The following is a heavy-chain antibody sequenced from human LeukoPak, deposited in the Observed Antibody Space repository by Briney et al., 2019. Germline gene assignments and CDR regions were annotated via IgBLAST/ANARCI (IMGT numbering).Heavy chain of an antibody. CDR3: ARVRLWFGQYYFDY. V-gene: IGHV4-59*01. Sequence: SETLSLTCTVSGGSISSYYWSWIRQPPGKGLEWIGYIYYSGSTNYNPSLKSRVTISVDTSKNQFSLKLSSVTAADTAVYYCARVRLWFGQYYFDYWGQGTLVTVSS. J-gene: IGHJ4*02. CDR1: GGSISSYY. D-gene: IGHD3-10*01. CDR2: IYYSGST.